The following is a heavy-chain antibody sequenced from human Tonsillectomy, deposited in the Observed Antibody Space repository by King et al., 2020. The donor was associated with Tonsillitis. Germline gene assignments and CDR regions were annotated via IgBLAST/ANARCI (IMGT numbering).Heavy chain of an antibody. J-gene: IGHJ6*03. V-gene: IGHV4-39*01. CDR2: IYYSGST. D-gene: IGHD2-21*02. CDR1: GGSISSSSYY. Sequence: MQLQESGPGLVKPSETLSLTCTVSGGSISSSSYYWGWIRQPPGKGLEWIGSIYYSGSTYYNPSLKSRVTISVDTSKNQFSLKRSSVTAADTAVYYCARGWGDPYYYYYYMDVWGKGTTVTVSS. CDR3: ARGWGDPYYYYYYMDV.